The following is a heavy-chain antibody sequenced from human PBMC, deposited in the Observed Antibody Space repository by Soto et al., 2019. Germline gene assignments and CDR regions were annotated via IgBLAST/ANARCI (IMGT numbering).Heavy chain of an antibody. J-gene: IGHJ6*02. CDR1: GGSISSGGYY. D-gene: IGHD3-9*01. CDR2: IYYSGST. Sequence: PSETLSLTCTVSGGSISSGGYYWSWIRQHPGKGLEWIGYIYYSGSTYYNPSLKSRVTISIDTSKNQFSLKLSSVTAADTAVYYCARVAPLRYFDYGMDVWGQGTTVTVSS. CDR3: ARVAPLRYFDYGMDV. V-gene: IGHV4-31*03.